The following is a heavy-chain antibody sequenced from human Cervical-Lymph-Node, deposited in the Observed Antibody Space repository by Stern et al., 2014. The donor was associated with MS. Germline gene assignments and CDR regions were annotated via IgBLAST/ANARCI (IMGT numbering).Heavy chain of an antibody. Sequence: EVHLVESGGGVVQPGGSLRLSCVASGFPFSSQWMHWVRPAPGKGLVWVSRINSDGSSTRYADSVKGRFTISRDNAKKTLYLQMDSLRAEDTAVYYCARSNYGMDVWGQGTTVAVSS. D-gene: IGHD2-8*01. V-gene: IGHV3-74*02. CDR2: INSDGSST. CDR1: GFPFSSQW. J-gene: IGHJ6*02. CDR3: ARSNYGMDV.